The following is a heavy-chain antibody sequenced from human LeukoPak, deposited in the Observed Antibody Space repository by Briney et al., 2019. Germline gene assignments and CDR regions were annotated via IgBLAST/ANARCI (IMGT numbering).Heavy chain of an antibody. CDR2: VSASGSAT. V-gene: IGHV3-23*01. CDR1: GFIFSNYA. Sequence: RGSLRLSCTASGFIFSNYAMTWVRQAPGKGLEWVSTVSASGSATYYADSVKGRFTISRDNSKNTLYLQMNTLRAEDTAVYYCTKRGIAVVGSNCFDPWGQGTLVTVSS. D-gene: IGHD6-13*01. CDR3: TKRGIAVVGSNCFDP. J-gene: IGHJ5*02.